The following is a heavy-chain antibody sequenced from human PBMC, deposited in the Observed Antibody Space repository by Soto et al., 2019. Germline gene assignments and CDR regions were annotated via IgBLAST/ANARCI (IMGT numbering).Heavy chain of an antibody. V-gene: IGHV1-3*01. D-gene: IGHD3-10*01. J-gene: IGHJ4*02. CDR2: INAGNGDA. CDR1: GYTFTIYA. Sequence: QVQLVQSGAEVKTPGASVNVSCRASGYTFTIYAIHWLRQAPGQGLEWMGWINAGNGDAKYSENFQGRVTVSRDTFASTLYMELNSLRPADTAVYYCARDVRSSIDNWGQGTLVTVSS. CDR3: ARDVRSSIDN.